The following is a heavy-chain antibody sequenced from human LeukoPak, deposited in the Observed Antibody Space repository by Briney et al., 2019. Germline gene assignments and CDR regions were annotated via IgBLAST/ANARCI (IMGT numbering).Heavy chain of an antibody. CDR1: GYSFTSYD. D-gene: IGHD3-10*01. CDR3: ARGSIATMVRGEGFDY. J-gene: IGHJ4*02. Sequence: ASVKVSCKASGYSFTSYDISWVRQATGQGLEWMGWMNPNRGNTGYAQKFQGRVTWTRNTSISTAYMELSSLRSEDSAVYYCARGSIATMVRGEGFDYWGQGTQVTVSS. CDR2: MNPNRGNT. V-gene: IGHV1-8*01.